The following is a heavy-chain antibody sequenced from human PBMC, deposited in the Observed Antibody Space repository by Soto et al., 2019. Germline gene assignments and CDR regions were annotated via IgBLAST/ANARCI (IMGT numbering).Heavy chain of an antibody. J-gene: IGHJ1*01. CDR2: INPSGGST. CDR3: ARDFAAAGTNAVANEYFQH. V-gene: IGHV1-46*03. CDR1: GYTFTSYY. D-gene: IGHD6-13*01. Sequence: ASVKVSCKASGYTFTSYYMHWVRQAPGQGLEWMGIINPSGGSTSYAQKFQGRVTMTRDTSTSTVYMELSSLRSEDTVVYYCARDFAAAGTNAVANEYFQHWGQGTLDTVSS.